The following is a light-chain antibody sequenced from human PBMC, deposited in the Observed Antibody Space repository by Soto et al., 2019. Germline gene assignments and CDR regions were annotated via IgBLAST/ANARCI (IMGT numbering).Light chain of an antibody. J-gene: IGLJ1*01. CDR2: GVS. Sequence: QSALTQPASVSGSPGQSITISCTGTSVDVGGYNYVSWYQQHPGKAPKLMIYGVSNRPSGVSNRFSGSKSGNTASLTISGLQAEDEADYYCSSHTTSSALQVFGTGTKVTVL. CDR3: SSHTTSSALQV. CDR1: SVDVGGYNY. V-gene: IGLV2-14*01.